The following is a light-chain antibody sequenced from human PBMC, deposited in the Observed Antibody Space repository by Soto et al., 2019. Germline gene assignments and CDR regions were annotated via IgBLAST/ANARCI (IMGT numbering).Light chain of an antibody. CDR2: EVS. V-gene: IGLV2-14*01. CDR1: SSDVGGYNY. Sequence: QSVLTQPASVSGSPGQSITISCTGTSSDVGGYNYVSWYQHHPGKAPKLMIYEVSNRPSGVSNRFSGSKSGNTASLTIPGLQAEDEADYYCSSYRDTHNLVFGIGTKVTVL. CDR3: SSYRDTHNLV. J-gene: IGLJ1*01.